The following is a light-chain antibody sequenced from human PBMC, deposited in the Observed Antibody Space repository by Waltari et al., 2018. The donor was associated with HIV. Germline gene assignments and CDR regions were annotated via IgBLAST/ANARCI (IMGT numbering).Light chain of an antibody. J-gene: IGLJ2*01. CDR1: SLRSYY. CDR2: ARN. Sequence: SSELTQDPSVSVALGQTVKITCQGDSLRSYYASWYQQKPGQDPLLVIYARNNRPSGIPDRFSGSSSGDTASLTITGAQAEDEAAYYCNSRDSSVNPLQVIFGGGTKVTVL. CDR3: NSRDSSVNPLQVI. V-gene: IGLV3-19*01.